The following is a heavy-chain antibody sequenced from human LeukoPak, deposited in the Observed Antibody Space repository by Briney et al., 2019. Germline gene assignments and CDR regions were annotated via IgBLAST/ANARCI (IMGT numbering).Heavy chain of an antibody. J-gene: IGHJ4*02. V-gene: IGHV4-31*03. CDR2: IYYSGST. D-gene: IGHD3-10*01. CDR3: AGESDGSLDY. Sequence: SETLSLTCTVSGGYIITSGHYWGWIRQPPGKGLEWIGYIYYSGSTYYNPSLKSRVTISVDTSKNQFSLKLSSVTAADTAVYYCAGESDGSLDYWGQGTLVTVSS. CDR1: GGYIITSGHY.